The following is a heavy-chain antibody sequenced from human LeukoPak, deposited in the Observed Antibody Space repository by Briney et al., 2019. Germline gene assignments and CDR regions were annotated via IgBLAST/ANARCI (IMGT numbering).Heavy chain of an antibody. V-gene: IGHV3-11*03. CDR1: GFIFSDHH. CDR2: IDGSSTFT. D-gene: IGHD6-13*01. J-gene: IGHJ5*02. Sequence: GGSLRLSCAVSGFIFSDHHMDWVRQAPGKGLEWLSYIDGSSTFTNYADSVKGRFTISRDNAKNSLYLQMNSLRAEDSAVYYCARTLVAAPGTKGGPWGRGTLVTVSS. CDR3: ARTLVAAPGTKGGP.